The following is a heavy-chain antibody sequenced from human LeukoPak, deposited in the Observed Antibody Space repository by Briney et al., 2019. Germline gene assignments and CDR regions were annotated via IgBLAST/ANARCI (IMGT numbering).Heavy chain of an antibody. V-gene: IGHV3-21*01. CDR1: GFTFSTYS. J-gene: IGHJ6*03. Sequence: GGSLRLSCAASGFTFSTYSMNWVRQAPGKGLEWVSSISTSSSYIYYADSVEGRFTISRDNAKKSVYLQMNSLRVEDTAVYYCARAYSERYGLGYYYMDVWGKGTTVTISS. CDR3: ARAYSERYGLGYYYMDV. D-gene: IGHD1-26*01. CDR2: ISTSSSYI.